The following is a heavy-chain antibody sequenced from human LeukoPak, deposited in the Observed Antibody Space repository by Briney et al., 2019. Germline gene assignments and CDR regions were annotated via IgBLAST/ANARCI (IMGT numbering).Heavy chain of an antibody. J-gene: IGHJ4*02. Sequence: GGSLRLSCAVYGFTFSNNSMNWVRQAPGKGLEWVSSISSSSSYIFYADSVKGRFTISRDNAKNSLFLQMNSLRAEDTALYYCAKDMNYDSSSPFDYWGQGTLVTVSS. CDR1: GFTFSNNS. CDR3: AKDMNYDSSSPFDY. D-gene: IGHD3-22*01. CDR2: ISSSSSYI. V-gene: IGHV3-21*04.